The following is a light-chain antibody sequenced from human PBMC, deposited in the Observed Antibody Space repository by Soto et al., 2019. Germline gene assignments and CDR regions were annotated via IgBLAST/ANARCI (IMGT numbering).Light chain of an antibody. J-gene: IGKJ3*01. CDR1: QSVSSN. Sequence: EIVMTQSPATLSVSPGERATLSCRASQSVSSNLAWYQQKPGQAPRLLIYGASTRATGIPARFSGSGSGTDFTLTISSLQSEDFAVYCCQQYNNWPFTFGPGTKVDIK. V-gene: IGKV3-15*01. CDR2: GAS. CDR3: QQYNNWPFT.